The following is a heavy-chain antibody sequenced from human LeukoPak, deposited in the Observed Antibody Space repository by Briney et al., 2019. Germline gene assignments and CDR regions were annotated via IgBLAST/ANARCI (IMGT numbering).Heavy chain of an antibody. CDR3: ARVDIAVAGTFFDY. CDR1: GGSISSYY. V-gene: IGHV4-59*01. D-gene: IGHD6-19*01. Sequence: SETLSLTCTVSGGSISSYYWSWIRQPPGKGLEWIGYIYYSGSTNYNPSLKSQVTISADTSKNQFSLKLSSVTAADTAVYYCARVDIAVAGTFFDYWGQGTLVTVSS. J-gene: IGHJ4*02. CDR2: IYYSGST.